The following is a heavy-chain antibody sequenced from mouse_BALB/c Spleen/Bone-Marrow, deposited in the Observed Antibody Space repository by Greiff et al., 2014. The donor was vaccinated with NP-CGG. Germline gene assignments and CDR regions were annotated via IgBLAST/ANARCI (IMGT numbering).Heavy chain of an antibody. CDR1: GYTFTSYW. V-gene: IGHV1S81*02. D-gene: IGHD2-14*01. Sequence: QVQLQQSGAELVKPGASVNLSCKASGYTFTSYWVYWVKQRPGQGLEWIGEINPNNGRANYNEKFRNKATLTVDKSTSTAYMQVSSLTSEDSAVYYCARRDFRSWFAYWGQGTLVTVSA. CDR2: INPNNGRA. J-gene: IGHJ3*01. CDR3: ARRDFRSWFAY.